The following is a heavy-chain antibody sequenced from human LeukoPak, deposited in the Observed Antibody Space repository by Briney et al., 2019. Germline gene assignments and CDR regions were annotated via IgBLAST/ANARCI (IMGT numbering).Heavy chain of an antibody. V-gene: IGHV3-21*01. D-gene: IGHD2-8*01. CDR2: ISSSSDYI. J-gene: IGHJ4*02. CDR3: ARWGLDCTNGLCYRYFDY. CDR1: GFTFSSYT. Sequence: GGSLRLSCAASGFTFSSYTMNWVRQAPGKGLEWVSSISSSSDYIYYADSVKGRFTISRHNAKNSLYLQMNSLRAEATAVYYCARWGLDCTNGLCYRYFDYWGQGTLVTVSS.